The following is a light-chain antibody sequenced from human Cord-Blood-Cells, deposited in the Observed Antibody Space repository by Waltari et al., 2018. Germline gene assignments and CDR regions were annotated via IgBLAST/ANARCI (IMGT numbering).Light chain of an antibody. CDR1: QSISSY. CDR3: QQSYSTPET. Sequence: SASVGDRVTITCRASQSISSYLNWYQQKPGKAPKLLIYAASSLQSGVPSRFSGSGSGTDFTLTISSLQPEDFATYYCQQSYSTPETFGQGTKVEIK. V-gene: IGKV1-39*01. J-gene: IGKJ1*01. CDR2: AAS.